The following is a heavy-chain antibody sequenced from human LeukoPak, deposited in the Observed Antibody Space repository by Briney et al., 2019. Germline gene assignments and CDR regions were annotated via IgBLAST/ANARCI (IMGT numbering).Heavy chain of an antibody. J-gene: IGHJ4*02. CDR1: GFTFSSYA. V-gene: IGHV3-30-3*01. CDR3: AKEISLSSGYYFNY. CDR2: ISYDGSNK. Sequence: PGGSLRLSCAASGFTFSSYAMHWVRQAPGKGLEWVAVISYDGSNKYYADSVKGRFTISRDNSKNTLYLQMNSLRAEDTAVYYCAKEISLSSGYYFNYWGQGTLVTVSS. D-gene: IGHD3-22*01.